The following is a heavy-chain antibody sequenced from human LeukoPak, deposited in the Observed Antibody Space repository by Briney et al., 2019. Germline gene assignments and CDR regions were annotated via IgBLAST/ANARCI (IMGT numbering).Heavy chain of an antibody. CDR3: ARDKIERGITMVRGVISPGDY. Sequence: GGSLRLSCAASGFTFSDYYMSWIRQAPGKGLEWVSYISSSSSYTNYADSVKGRFTISRDNAKNSLYLQMNSLRAEDTAVYYCARDKIERGITMVRGVISPGDYWGQGTLVTVSS. D-gene: IGHD3-10*01. CDR1: GFTFSDYY. V-gene: IGHV3-11*05. J-gene: IGHJ4*02. CDR2: ISSSSSYT.